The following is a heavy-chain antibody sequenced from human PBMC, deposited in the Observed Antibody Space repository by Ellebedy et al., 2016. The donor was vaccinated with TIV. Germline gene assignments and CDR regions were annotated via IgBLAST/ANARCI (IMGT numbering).Heavy chain of an antibody. J-gene: IGHJ4*02. CDR1: GGSISTTSYY. V-gene: IGHV4-39*01. Sequence: SETLSLXXIVSGGSISTTSYYWGWVRQPPGKGLEWIGSIYYSGSTYYNPSLKSRVTISVDRSKNQFSLKLTSVTAADTAVYYCARRVWFGELICFDNWGQGTLVTVSS. D-gene: IGHD3-10*01. CDR2: IYYSGST. CDR3: ARRVWFGELICFDN.